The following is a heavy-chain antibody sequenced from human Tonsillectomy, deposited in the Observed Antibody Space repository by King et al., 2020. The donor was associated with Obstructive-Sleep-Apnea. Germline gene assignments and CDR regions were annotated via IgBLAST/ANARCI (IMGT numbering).Heavy chain of an antibody. D-gene: IGHD3-16*01. CDR3: ARDINLDYFDY. Sequence: QLQESGPGLVKPSETLSLTCTVSAGSISSRNYYLAWVRQTPGKGLDLIGCVYDSGSTLHSPSLKDRVTISIDASNNQFSLKLNSVTAADTAVYYCARDINLDYFDYWGPGTLVTVSS. CDR1: AGSISSRNYY. J-gene: IGHJ4*02. CDR2: VYDSGST. V-gene: IGHV4-39*07.